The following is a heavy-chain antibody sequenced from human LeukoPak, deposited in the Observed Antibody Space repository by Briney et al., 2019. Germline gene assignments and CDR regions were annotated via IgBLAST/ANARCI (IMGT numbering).Heavy chain of an antibody. V-gene: IGHV3-11*06. J-gene: IGHJ3*02. CDR3: ARPRGGAYAGAFDI. Sequence: GGALRLSCAASGFTFSDYYMSWIRPAPGKGLEWVSYISSSSSYTNYADSVKGRFTISRDNAKNSLYLQMNSLRAEDTAVYYCARPRGGAYAGAFDIWGQGTMVTVSS. CDR1: GFTFSDYY. D-gene: IGHD1-26*01. CDR2: ISSSSSYT.